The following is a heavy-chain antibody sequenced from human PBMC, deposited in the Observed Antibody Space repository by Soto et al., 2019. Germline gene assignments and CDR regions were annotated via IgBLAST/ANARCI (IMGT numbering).Heavy chain of an antibody. V-gene: IGHV3-30-3*01. CDR3: ARAGYCSGGSCPTFAFDI. J-gene: IGHJ3*02. D-gene: IGHD2-15*01. CDR1: GFTFSSYA. CDR2: ISYDGSNK. Sequence: VQLVESGGGVVQPGRSLRLSCAASGFTFSSYAMHWVRQAPGKGLEWVAVISYDGSNKYYADSVKGRFTISRDNSKNTLYLQMNSLRAEDTAVYYCARAGYCSGGSCPTFAFDIWGQGTMVTVSS.